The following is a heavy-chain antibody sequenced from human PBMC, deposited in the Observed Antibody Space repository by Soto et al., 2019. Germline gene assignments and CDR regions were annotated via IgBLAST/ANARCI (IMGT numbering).Heavy chain of an antibody. CDR2: ISGSGGST. D-gene: IGHD3-22*01. CDR3: AKSPPRITMILVAKGGGYFQH. J-gene: IGHJ1*01. Sequence: GGSLRLSCAASGFTFSSYAMSWVRQAPGKGLEWASAISGSGGSTYYADSVKGRFTISRDNSKNTLYLQMNSLRAEDTAVYYCAKSPPRITMILVAKGGGYFQHWGQGTLVTVSS. CDR1: GFTFSSYA. V-gene: IGHV3-23*01.